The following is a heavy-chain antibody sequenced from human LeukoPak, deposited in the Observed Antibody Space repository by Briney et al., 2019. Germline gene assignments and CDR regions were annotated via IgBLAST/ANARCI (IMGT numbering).Heavy chain of an antibody. V-gene: IGHV1-2*02. CDR3: ARDLPWLVRYFDY. D-gene: IGHD6-19*01. CDR1: GYTFTGYY. Sequence: ASVKVSCKASGYTFTGYYMHWVRPAPGQGLEWMGWINPNSGGTNYAQKFQGRVTMTRDTSISTAYMELSRLRSDDTAVYYCARDLPWLVRYFDYWGQGTLVTVSS. J-gene: IGHJ4*02. CDR2: INPNSGGT.